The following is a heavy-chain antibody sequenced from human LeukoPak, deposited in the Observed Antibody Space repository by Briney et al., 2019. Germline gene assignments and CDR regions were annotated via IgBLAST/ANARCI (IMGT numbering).Heavy chain of an antibody. CDR3: ARGRGEPLRTTSLYNWFDP. V-gene: IGHV1-8*01. CDR2: MNPNSGNT. Sequence: GASVKVSCKASGYTFTSYDINWVRQATGQGLEWMGWMNPNSGNTDYAQKFQGRVTMTRNTSISTAYMELSSLRSEDTAVYYCARGRGEPLRTTSLYNWFDPWGQGTLVTVSS. J-gene: IGHJ5*02. D-gene: IGHD2-2*01. CDR1: GYTFTSYD.